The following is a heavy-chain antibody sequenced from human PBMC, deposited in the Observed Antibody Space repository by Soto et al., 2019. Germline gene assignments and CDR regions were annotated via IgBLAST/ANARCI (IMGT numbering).Heavy chain of an antibody. CDR2: INHSGST. CDR1: GGSFSGYY. CDR3: ARGVTIFGVVIIRRYYFDY. D-gene: IGHD3-3*01. Sequence: SETLYLTCAVYGGSFSGYYWSWIRQPPGKGLEWIGEINHSGSTNYNPSLKSRVTIPVDTSKNQFSLKLSSVTAADTAVYYCARGVTIFGVVIIRRYYFDYWGQGTLVTVSS. J-gene: IGHJ4*02. V-gene: IGHV4-34*01.